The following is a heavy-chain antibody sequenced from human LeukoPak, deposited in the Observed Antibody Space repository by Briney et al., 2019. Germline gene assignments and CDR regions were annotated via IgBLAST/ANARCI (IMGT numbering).Heavy chain of an antibody. D-gene: IGHD1-1*01. CDR2: INPSGGST. Sequence: ASVKVSCKASGYTFTTYYMHWVRQAPGQGLEWMGIINPSGGSTSYAQKFQGRVTITTDTSTSTVYMEVSSLRSEDTAVYYCARDLSPQLVNYYYYGMDVWGQGTTVTVSS. J-gene: IGHJ6*02. CDR1: GYTFTTYY. CDR3: ARDLSPQLVNYYYYGMDV. V-gene: IGHV1-46*01.